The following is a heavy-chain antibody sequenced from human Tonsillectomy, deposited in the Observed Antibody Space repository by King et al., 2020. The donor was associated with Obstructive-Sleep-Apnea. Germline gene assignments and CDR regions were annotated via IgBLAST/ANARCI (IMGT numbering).Heavy chain of an antibody. CDR2: ISSSSSTI. D-gene: IGHD4-11*01. CDR3: ARDRDRDSVTTNHYYYYGMDV. J-gene: IGHJ6*02. Sequence: VQLVESGGGLVQRGGSLRLSCAASGFTFSSYSMNWVRQAPGKGLEWVSYISSSSSTIYYADSVKGRFTISRDNAKNSLYLQMNSLRAEDTAVYYCARDRDRDSVTTNHYYYYGMDVWGQGTTVTVSS. V-gene: IGHV3-48*04. CDR1: GFTFSSYS.